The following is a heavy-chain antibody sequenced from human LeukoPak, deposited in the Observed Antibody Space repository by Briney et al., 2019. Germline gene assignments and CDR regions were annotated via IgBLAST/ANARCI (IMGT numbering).Heavy chain of an antibody. Sequence: SETLSLTCAVSGGSFSGHYWNWIRQPPGKGLEWIGEINHGGSTNYNPSLKSRVTISVDTSKNQFSLKLSSVTAADTAVYYCARTSPVLLYNWFDPWGQGTLVTVSS. CDR3: ARTSPVLLYNWFDP. D-gene: IGHD1-26*01. CDR2: INHGGST. CDR1: GGSFSGHY. J-gene: IGHJ5*02. V-gene: IGHV4-34*01.